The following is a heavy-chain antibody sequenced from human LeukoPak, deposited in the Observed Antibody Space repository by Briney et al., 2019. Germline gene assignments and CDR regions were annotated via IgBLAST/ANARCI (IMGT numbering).Heavy chain of an antibody. Sequence: PSETLSLTCTVSGYSISSGYNWGWIRQPPGKGLEWIGSIYHSGSTYYNPSLKSRVTISVDTSKNQFSMKLSSVTAADTAVYYCARVPHSSSSEWFDPWGQGTLVTVSS. CDR1: GYSISSGYN. D-gene: IGHD6-6*01. V-gene: IGHV4-38-2*02. CDR2: IYHSGST. CDR3: ARVPHSSSSEWFDP. J-gene: IGHJ5*02.